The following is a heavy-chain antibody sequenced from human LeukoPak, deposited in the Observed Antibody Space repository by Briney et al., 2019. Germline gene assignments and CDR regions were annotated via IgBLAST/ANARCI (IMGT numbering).Heavy chain of an antibody. CDR3: AREQKWVVVPAAIVSFFDY. Sequence: GGSLRLSCAASGFTFSTYGMHWVRQAPGKGLEWVAVIWYGGSNKYYADSVKGRFTISRDNAKNSLYLQMNSLRAEDTAVYYCAREQKWVVVPAAIVSFFDYWGQGTLVTVSS. D-gene: IGHD2-2*02. CDR2: IWYGGSNK. CDR1: GFTFSTYG. V-gene: IGHV3-33*08. J-gene: IGHJ4*02.